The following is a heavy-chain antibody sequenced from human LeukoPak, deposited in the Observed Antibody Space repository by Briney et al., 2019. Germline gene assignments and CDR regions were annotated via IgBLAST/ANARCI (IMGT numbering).Heavy chain of an antibody. CDR2: IYYSGST. V-gene: IGHV4-39*07. Sequence: PSETLSLTCTVSGGSISSSSYYWGWIRQPPGKGLEWIGSIYYSGSTYYNPSLKSRVTISVDTSKNQFSLKLSSVTAADTAVYYCARAVSPSIVVVPGAFDIWGQGTMVTVSS. J-gene: IGHJ3*02. D-gene: IGHD3-22*01. CDR1: GGSISSSSYY. CDR3: ARAVSPSIVVVPGAFDI.